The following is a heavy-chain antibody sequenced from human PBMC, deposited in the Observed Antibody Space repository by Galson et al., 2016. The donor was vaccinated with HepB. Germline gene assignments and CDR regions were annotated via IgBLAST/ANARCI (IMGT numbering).Heavy chain of an antibody. CDR3: ARGDNPDYGDYASAYYYMDV. J-gene: IGHJ6*03. D-gene: IGHD4-17*01. CDR2: ISHSGTT. CDR1: GVSFSGYY. V-gene: IGHV4-34*01. Sequence: SETLSLTCEVSGVSFSGYYWSWIRQPPGKGLEWIGEISHSGTTNYNPSLKSRVTISVDTSKNQFSLKLSSVTAADTAVYYCARGDNPDYGDYASAYYYMDVWGKGTTVTVSS.